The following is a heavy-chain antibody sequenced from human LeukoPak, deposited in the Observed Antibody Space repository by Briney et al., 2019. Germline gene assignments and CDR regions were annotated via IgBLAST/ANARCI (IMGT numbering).Heavy chain of an antibody. Sequence: GGSLRLSCAASGFTFDGYGMHWVRQAPGKGLEWVAFIRCDGTNQYYADSVKGRFTISRDNSKSTLYLQMNSLRAEDTAVYYCAKGNIAVADYWGQGTLVTVSS. CDR1: GFTFDGYG. J-gene: IGHJ4*02. V-gene: IGHV3-30*02. D-gene: IGHD6-19*01. CDR3: AKGNIAVADY. CDR2: IRCDGTNQ.